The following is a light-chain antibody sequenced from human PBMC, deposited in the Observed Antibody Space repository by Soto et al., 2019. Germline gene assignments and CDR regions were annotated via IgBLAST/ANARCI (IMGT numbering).Light chain of an antibody. CDR1: RSDIGASNS. V-gene: IGLV2-14*01. CDR3: ISYKTDDTFV. J-gene: IGLJ1*01. CDR2: EAT. Sequence: QSALTQPASVSGSPGQSITISCAGTRSDIGASNSVSWYQHLPGRSPTLIIYEATNRPSGVSERFSGSKASDTASLTISGLQADDESEYFCISYKTDDTFVFGDGTKLTVL.